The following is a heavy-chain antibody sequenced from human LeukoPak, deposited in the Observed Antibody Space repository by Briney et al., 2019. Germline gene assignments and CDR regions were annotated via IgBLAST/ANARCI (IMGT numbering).Heavy chain of an antibody. V-gene: IGHV3-15*01. CDR1: GFTFSNAW. CDR3: TTDLLLDTAMVRSFDY. J-gene: IGHJ4*02. CDR2: IKSKTDGGTT. Sequence: GGSLRLSCAASGFTFSNAWMSWVRQAPGKGLEWVGRIKSKTDGGTTDYAAPVKGRFTISRDDSKNTLYLQMNSLKTEDTAVYYCTTDLLLDTAMVRSFDYWGQGTLVTVSS. D-gene: IGHD5-18*01.